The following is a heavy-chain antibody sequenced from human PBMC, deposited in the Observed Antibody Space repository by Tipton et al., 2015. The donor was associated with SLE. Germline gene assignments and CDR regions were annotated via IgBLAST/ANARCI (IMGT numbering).Heavy chain of an antibody. D-gene: IGHD7-27*01. Sequence: TLSLTCTVSGGSISSYYWSWIRQPPGKGLEWIGYIYYSGSTNYNPSLKSRVTISVDTSKNQFSLKLSSVTAADTAVYYCAGALGAFDIWGQGTMVTVSS. CDR2: IYYSGST. V-gene: IGHV4-59*01. CDR3: AGALGAFDI. CDR1: GGSISSYY. J-gene: IGHJ3*02.